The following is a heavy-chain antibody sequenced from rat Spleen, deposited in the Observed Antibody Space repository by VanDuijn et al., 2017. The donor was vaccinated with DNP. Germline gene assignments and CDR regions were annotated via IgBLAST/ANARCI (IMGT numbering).Heavy chain of an antibody. CDR2: ISYRGST. CDR3: ASSYFYDGSYYPFAY. Sequence: EVQLQESGPGLVKPSQSLSLTCSVTGYSITSAYRWNWIRKFPGNKMEWVGHISYRGSTTYNPSLKSRISITRDTSKNQFFLQLNSVTTEDTATYYCASSYFYDGSYYPFAYWGQGTLVTVSS. CDR1: GYSITSAY. V-gene: IGHV3-1*01. J-gene: IGHJ3*01. D-gene: IGHD1-12*02.